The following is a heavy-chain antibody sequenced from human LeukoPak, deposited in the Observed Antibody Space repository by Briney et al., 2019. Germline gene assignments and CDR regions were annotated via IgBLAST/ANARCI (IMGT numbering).Heavy chain of an antibody. CDR1: GFTFSSYA. J-gene: IGHJ6*03. D-gene: IGHD1-26*01. CDR3: ARGSGSYLSYYYYMDV. CDR2: ISSSSSYI. V-gene: IGHV3-21*01. Sequence: GGSLRLSCAASGFTFSSYAMSWVRQAPGKGLEWVSSISSSSSYIYYADSVKGRFTISRDNAKNSLYLQMNSLRAEDTAVYYCARGSGSYLSYYYYMDVWGKGTTVTVSS.